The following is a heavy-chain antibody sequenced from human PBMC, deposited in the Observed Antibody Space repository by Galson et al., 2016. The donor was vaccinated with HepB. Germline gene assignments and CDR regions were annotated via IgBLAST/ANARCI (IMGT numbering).Heavy chain of an antibody. V-gene: IGHV4-31*03. CDR2: IYYSGST. Sequence: LSLTCTVSGGSISSGGYYWSWIRQHPGKGLEWIGYIYYSGSTYYTPSLKSRITISVDTSKNQFSLKLSSVTAADTAVYYCARGLVLLWFRKPDAFDFWGQGTMVTVSS. J-gene: IGHJ3*01. D-gene: IGHD3-10*01. CDR1: GGSISSGGYY. CDR3: ARGLVLLWFRKPDAFDF.